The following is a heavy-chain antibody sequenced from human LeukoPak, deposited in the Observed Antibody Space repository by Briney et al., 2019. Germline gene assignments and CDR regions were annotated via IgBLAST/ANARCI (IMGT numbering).Heavy chain of an antibody. CDR1: GFTFDDYA. Sequence: GRSLRLSCAASGFTFDDYAMHWVRQPPGKGLEWVSYINWNSGIIDYADSVKGRFTTSRDNAKNSVYLQMNSLRTEDTAFYYCVTGTSSSAWYWGQGTLVTVSS. CDR2: INWNSGII. CDR3: VTGTSSSAWY. V-gene: IGHV3-9*01. D-gene: IGHD6-19*01. J-gene: IGHJ4*02.